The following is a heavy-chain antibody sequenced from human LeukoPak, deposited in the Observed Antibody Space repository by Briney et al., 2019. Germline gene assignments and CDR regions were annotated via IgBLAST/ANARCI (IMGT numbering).Heavy chain of an antibody. J-gene: IGHJ5*02. Sequence: SETLSLTCTVSGGSISSYYWSWIRQPPGKGLEWIGYIYYSGSTNYNPSLKSRVTISVDTSKNQFSLKLSSVTAADTAVYYCAIEVRGGMSPLIWFDPWGQGTLVPVSS. D-gene: IGHD3-10*01. CDR3: AIEVRGGMSPLIWFDP. CDR1: GGSISSYY. V-gene: IGHV4-59*01. CDR2: IYYSGST.